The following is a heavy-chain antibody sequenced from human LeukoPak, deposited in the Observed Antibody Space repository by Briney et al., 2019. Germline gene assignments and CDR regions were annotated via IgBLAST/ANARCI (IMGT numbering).Heavy chain of an antibody. D-gene: IGHD5-24*01. Sequence: SETLSLTCTVSGGSISSYYWSWIRQPPGKGLEWIGYIYYSGSTNYNPSLKSRVTISIDTSKNQFSLKLSSVTAADTAVYYCARILEMATIYYWGQGTLVTVSS. CDR1: GGSISSYY. J-gene: IGHJ4*02. V-gene: IGHV4-59*08. CDR3: ARILEMATIYY. CDR2: IYYSGST.